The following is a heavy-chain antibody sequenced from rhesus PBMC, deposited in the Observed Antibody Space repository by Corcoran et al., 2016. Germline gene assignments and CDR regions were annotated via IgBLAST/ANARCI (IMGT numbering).Heavy chain of an antibody. V-gene: IGHV4-122*02. CDR2: ISYGGRT. D-gene: IGHD1-14*01. CDR3: ARVGTTPNFDY. J-gene: IGHJ4*01. CDR1: GYSISTGYG. Sequence: QLQLQESGPGLVKPSETLSLPCAVSGYSISTGYGWSWFPQPPGKGLEMIGYISYGGRTSYNPSHKSRVTISRDTSKNQFSLKLSSVTAADTAVYYCARVGTTPNFDYGGQGVLVTVSS.